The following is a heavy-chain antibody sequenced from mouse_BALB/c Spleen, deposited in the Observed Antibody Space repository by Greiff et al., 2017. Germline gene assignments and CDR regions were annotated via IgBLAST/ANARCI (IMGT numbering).Heavy chain of an antibody. V-gene: IGHV5-17*02. CDR3: ARSYYYAMDY. Sequence: VKLMESGGGLVQPGGSRKLSCAASGFTFSSFGMHWVRQAPEKGLEWVAYISSGSSTIYYADTVKGRFTISRDNPKNTLFLQMTSLRSEDTAMYYCARSYYYAMDYWGQGTSVTVSS. CDR2: ISSGSSTI. CDR1: GFTFSSFG. J-gene: IGHJ4*01.